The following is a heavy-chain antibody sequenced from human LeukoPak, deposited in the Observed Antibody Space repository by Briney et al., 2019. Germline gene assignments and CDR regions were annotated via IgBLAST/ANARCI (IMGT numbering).Heavy chain of an antibody. CDR1: GGSISSSSYY. D-gene: IGHD6-13*01. J-gene: IGHJ5*02. Sequence: SETLSLTCTVSGGSISSSSYYWGWIRQPPGTGLEWIGSIYYSGSTYYNPSLKSRVTISVDTSKNQFSLKLSSVTAADTAVYYCARRRTAAFDPWGQGTLVTVSS. V-gene: IGHV4-39*01. CDR3: ARRRTAAFDP. CDR2: IYYSGST.